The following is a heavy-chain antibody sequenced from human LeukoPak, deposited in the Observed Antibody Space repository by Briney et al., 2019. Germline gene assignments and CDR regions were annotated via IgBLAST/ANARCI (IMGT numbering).Heavy chain of an antibody. Sequence: PGGSLRLSCAASGFTFSSYAMSWVRQAPGKGLEWVSAISGSGGSTYYADSVKGRFTISRDNSKNTLYLQMNSLRAEDTAVYYCAKEYLAYYDSSGYYRADAFDIWGQGTMVTVSS. V-gene: IGHV3-23*01. D-gene: IGHD3-22*01. CDR3: AKEYLAYYDSSGYYRADAFDI. J-gene: IGHJ3*02. CDR1: GFTFSSYA. CDR2: ISGSGGST.